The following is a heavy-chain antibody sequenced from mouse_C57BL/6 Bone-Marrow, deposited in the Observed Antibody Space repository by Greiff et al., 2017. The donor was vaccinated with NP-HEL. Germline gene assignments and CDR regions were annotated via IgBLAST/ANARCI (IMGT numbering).Heavy chain of an antibody. CDR2: IYPRAGST. J-gene: IGHJ3*01. D-gene: IGHD3-2*02. CDR1: GYTFTSYD. V-gene: IGHV1-85*01. CDR3: AQARAWFAY. Sequence: VQLQQSGPELVKPGASVKLSCKASGYTFTSYDINWVKQRPGQGLEWIGWIYPRAGSTKYNEKFKGKATLTVDTSSSTAYMELHSLTSEDSAVYFCAQARAWFAYWGQGTLVTVSA.